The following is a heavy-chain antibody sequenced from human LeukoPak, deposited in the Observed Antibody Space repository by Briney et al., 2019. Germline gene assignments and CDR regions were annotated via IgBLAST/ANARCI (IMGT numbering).Heavy chain of an antibody. CDR1: GGTFSSYA. CDR2: IIPIFGTA. CDR3: ASEESSRAYYYYSYMDV. Sequence: GSSVKVSCKASGGTFSSYAISWVRQAPGQGLEWMGGIIPIFGTANYAQKFQGRVTITADESTSTAYMELSSLRSEDTAVYYCASEESSRAYYYYSYMDVWGKGTPVTVPS. V-gene: IGHV1-69*01. J-gene: IGHJ6*03. D-gene: IGHD2-2*01.